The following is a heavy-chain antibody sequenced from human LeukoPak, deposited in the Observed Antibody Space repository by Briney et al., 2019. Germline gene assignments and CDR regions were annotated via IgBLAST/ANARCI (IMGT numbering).Heavy chain of an antibody. CDR3: ASRIQLWYDTKYNWFDP. J-gene: IGHJ5*02. CDR2: ISSSSSTI. V-gene: IGHV3-48*04. D-gene: IGHD5-18*01. CDR1: GFTFSSYS. Sequence: GSLRLSCAASGFTFSSYSMNWVRQAPGKGLEWVSYISSSSSTIYYADSVKGRFTISRDNAKNSLYLQMNSLRAEDTAVYYCASRIQLWYDTKYNWFDPWGQGTLVTVSS.